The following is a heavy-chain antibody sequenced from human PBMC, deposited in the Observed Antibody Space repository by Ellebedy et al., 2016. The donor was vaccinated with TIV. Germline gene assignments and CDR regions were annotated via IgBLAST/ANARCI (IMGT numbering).Heavy chain of an antibody. CDR1: GYTFSDYA. Sequence: AASVKVSCKASGYTFSDYALNWVRQAPGQGLEWMGWINTDTGNPTYAQAFTGRFVFSLDTSVNTAYLQISSLKAEDTAVYFCARIWAREYAFDTWGQGTMVTVSS. J-gene: IGHJ3*02. CDR3: ARIWAREYAFDT. V-gene: IGHV7-4-1*02. D-gene: IGHD3-10*01. CDR2: INTDTGNP.